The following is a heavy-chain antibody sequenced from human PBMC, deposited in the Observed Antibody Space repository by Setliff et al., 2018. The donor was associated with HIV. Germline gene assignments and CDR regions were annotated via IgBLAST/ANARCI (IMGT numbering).Heavy chain of an antibody. CDR3: AKTIAALDY. V-gene: IGHV3-23*01. D-gene: IGHD6-13*01. Sequence: PGGSLRLSCAASGFPFSTYAMNWVRQAPGKGLEWVSAISDSGDNTYYADSVKGRFTISRDNTRDTLYLQMNSLRVEDTAVYVCAKTIAALDYWGQGTLVTVSS. CDR2: ISDSGDNT. J-gene: IGHJ4*02. CDR1: GFPFSTYA.